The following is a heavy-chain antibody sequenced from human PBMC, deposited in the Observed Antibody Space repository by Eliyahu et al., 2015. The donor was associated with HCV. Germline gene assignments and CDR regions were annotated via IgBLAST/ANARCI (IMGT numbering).Heavy chain of an antibody. Sequence: QVQLQESGPGLVKPSETLSLXCXVSGGSITTYXWSWIRQPPGTGLEWIGXIHYSGSTNYNPSLKSRVTXSVDTSKNQFSLNLTSVTAADTAVYYCASGGGGIAVAGTGGWFDPWGQGTLVTVSS. CDR3: ASGGGGIAVAGTGGWFDP. CDR1: GGSITTYX. D-gene: IGHD6-19*01. V-gene: IGHV4-59*01. J-gene: IGHJ5*02. CDR2: IHYSGST.